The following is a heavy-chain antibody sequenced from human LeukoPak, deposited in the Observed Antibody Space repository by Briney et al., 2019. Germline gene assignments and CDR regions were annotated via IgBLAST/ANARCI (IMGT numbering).Heavy chain of an antibody. CDR2: ISWNSGSI. CDR3: AKDHSSGWYVLDY. D-gene: IGHD6-19*01. J-gene: IGHJ4*02. V-gene: IGHV3-9*01. Sequence: GGSLRLSCAASGFTFSSYAMHWVRQAPGKGLEWVSGISWNSGSIGYADSVKGRFTISRDNAKNSLYLQMNSLRAEDTALYYCAKDHSSGWYVLDYWGQGTLVTVSS. CDR1: GFTFSSYA.